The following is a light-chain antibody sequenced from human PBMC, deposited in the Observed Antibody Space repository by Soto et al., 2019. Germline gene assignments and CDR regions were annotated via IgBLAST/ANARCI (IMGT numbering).Light chain of an antibody. CDR3: LLYLSGHVRL. V-gene: IGLV7-43*01. CDR2: NTN. Sequence: QTVVTQEPSLTGSPGGTVTLTCASSTGEVTSGYFPNWIQQKPGQAPRSLIYNTNNKYSWTPARFSGSLLGGKAALTLSGVQPEDEADYYCLLYLSGHVRLFGGGTKLTVL. J-gene: IGLJ2*01. CDR1: TGEVTSGYF.